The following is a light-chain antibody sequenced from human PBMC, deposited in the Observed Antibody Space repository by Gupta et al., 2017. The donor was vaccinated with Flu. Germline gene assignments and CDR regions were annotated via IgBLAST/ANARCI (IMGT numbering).Light chain of an antibody. Sequence: ITCRASQDISSWLAWYHQKPVKAPNLLIHAASRLLSGVPSRFSGSGSVTNFTLTIIDLQPEDFATDYCQQASTFPLTFGGGTKVDIK. V-gene: IGKV1-12*01. CDR2: AAS. J-gene: IGKJ4*01. CDR3: QQASTFPLT. CDR1: QDISSW.